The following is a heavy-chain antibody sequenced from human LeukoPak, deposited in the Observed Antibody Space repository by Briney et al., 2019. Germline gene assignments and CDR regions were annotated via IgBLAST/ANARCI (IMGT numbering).Heavy chain of an antibody. CDR1: GGSISSSSYY. V-gene: IGHV4-39*01. CDR2: IYYSGST. D-gene: IGHD2-8*01. J-gene: IGHJ6*03. Sequence: PSETLSLTCTVSGGSISSSSYYWGWIRQPPGKGLEWIGSIYYSGSTYYNPSLKSRVTISVDTSKNQFSLKLSSVTAADTAVYYCKCTRISDYYYYYTDVWGKGTTVTISS. CDR3: KCTRISDYYYYYTDV.